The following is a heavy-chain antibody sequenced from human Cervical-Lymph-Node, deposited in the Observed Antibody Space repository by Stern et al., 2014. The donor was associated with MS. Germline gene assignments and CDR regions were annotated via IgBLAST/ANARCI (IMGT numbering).Heavy chain of an antibody. CDR2: ITDDGRIQ. D-gene: IGHD5-18*01. V-gene: IGHV3-30*04. J-gene: IGHJ4*02. CDR3: AKGAGYSYGSRFDH. CDR1: GFTFRTSA. Sequence: MQLVESGGGVVHPGKSLRLSCAASGFTFRTSAMHWVRQSPGKGLEWVSLITDDGRIQYYADFVKGRFTISRDDSKNTVYLQMNSLTADDTAVYYCAKGAGYSYGSRFDHWGQGTPVTVSS.